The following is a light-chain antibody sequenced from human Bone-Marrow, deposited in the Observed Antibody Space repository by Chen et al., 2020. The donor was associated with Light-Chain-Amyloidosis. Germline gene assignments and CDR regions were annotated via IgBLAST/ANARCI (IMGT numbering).Light chain of an antibody. CDR1: SGSIATNY. CDR3: QSYQGSSQGV. J-gene: IGLJ3*02. CDR2: EDD. V-gene: IGLV6-57*01. Sequence: NFMLTQPHSVPDSPGKTVIISCTRSSGSIATNYVQWYQQRPGSSPTTVIYEDDQRPSGVPDRFSGSIDRSSNSASLTISGLKTEDEADYYCQSYQGSSQGVFGGGTKLTVL.